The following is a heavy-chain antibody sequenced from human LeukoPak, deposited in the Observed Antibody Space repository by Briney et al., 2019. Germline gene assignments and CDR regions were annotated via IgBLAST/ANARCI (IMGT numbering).Heavy chain of an antibody. Sequence: GGSLRLSCAASGFTFSSYEMNWVRQAPGKGLEWVSYISGSGSTIYYADSVKGRFTISRDNAKNSLYLQMNSLRAEDTAVYYCARGAVTSDFWGQGTLVTVSS. V-gene: IGHV3-48*03. J-gene: IGHJ4*02. D-gene: IGHD4-11*01. CDR2: ISGSGSTI. CDR3: ARGAVTSDF. CDR1: GFTFSSYE.